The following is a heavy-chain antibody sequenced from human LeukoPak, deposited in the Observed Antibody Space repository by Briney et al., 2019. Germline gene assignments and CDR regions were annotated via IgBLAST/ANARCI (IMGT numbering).Heavy chain of an antibody. Sequence: SETLSLTCAVSGYSISSGYYWGWIRQPPGKGLEWIGSIYHSGSTYYNPSLKSRVTISVDTSKNQFSLKLSSVTAADTAVYYCARADYGDYLEDNDAFDIWGQGTMVTVSS. D-gene: IGHD4-17*01. J-gene: IGHJ3*02. CDR3: ARADYGDYLEDNDAFDI. CDR1: GYSISSGYY. CDR2: IYHSGST. V-gene: IGHV4-38-2*01.